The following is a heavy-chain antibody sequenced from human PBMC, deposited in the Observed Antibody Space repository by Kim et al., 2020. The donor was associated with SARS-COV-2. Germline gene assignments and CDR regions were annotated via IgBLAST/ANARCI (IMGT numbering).Heavy chain of an antibody. CDR1: GGSFSGYY. CDR2: INHSGST. Sequence: SETLSLTCAVYGGSFSGYYWSWIRQPPGKGLEWIGEINHSGSTNYNPSLKSRVTISVDTSKNQFSLKLSSVTAADTAVYYCARALRNYLLEYWGQGTLVTVSS. CDR3: ARALRNYLLEY. V-gene: IGHV4-34*01. D-gene: IGHD3-3*01. J-gene: IGHJ4*02.